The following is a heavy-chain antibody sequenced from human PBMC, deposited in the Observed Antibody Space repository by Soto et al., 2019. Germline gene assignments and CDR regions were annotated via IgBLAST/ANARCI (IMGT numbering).Heavy chain of an antibody. CDR3: ATAFRGSGSYYVE. D-gene: IGHD3-10*01. V-gene: IGHV1-18*01. CDR2: LSHQKDNT. CDR1: GNTFINYG. J-gene: IGHJ4*02. Sequence: QVHLVQSGAEVKKPGASVKVSCKASGNTFINYGVSWVRQAPVQGLEWMGWLSHQKDNTNYAQNFQGRVTMTTDTSSSTAYMELRSLRSADPAVYYCATAFRGSGSYYVEWGQGTLVTFSS.